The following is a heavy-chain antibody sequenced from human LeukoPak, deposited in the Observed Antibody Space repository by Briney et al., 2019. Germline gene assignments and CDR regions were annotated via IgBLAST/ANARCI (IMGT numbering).Heavy chain of an antibody. D-gene: IGHD6-19*01. V-gene: IGHV3-30*04. CDR2: ISSDGTNT. CDR1: GFTFSDYA. J-gene: IGHJ4*02. Sequence: GRSLRLSCSASGFTFSDYAMHWVRQAPGKGLEWVAVISSDGTNTYYAESVRGRFTISRDNSANTLYLYMNSLTGADTSVYYCWLTTLAVVYYFDYWGQGTLVTVSS. CDR3: WLTTLAVVYYFDY.